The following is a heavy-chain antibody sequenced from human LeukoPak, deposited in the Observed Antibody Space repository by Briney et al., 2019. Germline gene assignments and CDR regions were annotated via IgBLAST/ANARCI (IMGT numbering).Heavy chain of an antibody. Sequence: PSETLSLTCTVSDGSISSYYWSWIRQPPGKGLEWIGYIYYSGSTNYNPSLKSRVTISVDTSKNQFSLKLSSVTAADTAVYYCARSIAARPFDYWGQGTLVTVSS. CDR2: IYYSGST. D-gene: IGHD6-6*01. CDR3: ARSIAARPFDY. V-gene: IGHV4-59*01. J-gene: IGHJ4*02. CDR1: DGSISSYY.